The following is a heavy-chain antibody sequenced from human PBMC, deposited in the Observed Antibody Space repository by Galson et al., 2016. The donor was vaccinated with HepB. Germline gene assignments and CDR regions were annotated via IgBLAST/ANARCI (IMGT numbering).Heavy chain of an antibody. CDR1: GFTFSSYA. J-gene: IGHJ4*02. CDR2: IIGSGGST. Sequence: SLRLSCAASGFTFSSYAMSWVRQAPGKGLEWVSSIIGSGGSTYYADSVKGRFTISRDNSKNTLYLQMSSLRAEDTAVYYCAKVRGVGQWLESFDYWGQGALVTVPS. D-gene: IGHD6-19*01. CDR3: AKVRGVGQWLESFDY. V-gene: IGHV3-23*01.